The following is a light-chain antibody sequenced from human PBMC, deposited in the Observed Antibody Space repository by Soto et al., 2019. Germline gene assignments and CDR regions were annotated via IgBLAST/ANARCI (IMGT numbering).Light chain of an antibody. Sequence: DVQMTQSPSPLSAFVGDRVTIASRASQGIAPYLAWFKQKPGKVPKLLIYATSTMQSGVPSRFSGSGSGTDFTLTINSLQPEDVGTYYCQKYYSAPLTVGGRTKVVIK. CDR3: QKYYSAPLT. CDR2: ATS. CDR1: QGIAPY. V-gene: IGKV1-27*01. J-gene: IGKJ4*01.